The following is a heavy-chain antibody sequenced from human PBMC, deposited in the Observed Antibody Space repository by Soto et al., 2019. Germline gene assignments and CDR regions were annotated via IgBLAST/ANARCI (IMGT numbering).Heavy chain of an antibody. CDR3: ARLTMVRGVIIADY. D-gene: IGHD3-10*01. V-gene: IGHV4-31*01. Sequence: QVQLQESGPGLVKPSQTLSLTCTVSGGSISSGGYYWSWIRQHPGKGLEWIGYIYYSGSTYYNPSRKRPVTVPVDTSKNQFSLKLSSVTAADTAVYYCARLTMVRGVIIADYWGQGTLVTVSS. J-gene: IGHJ4*02. CDR1: GGSISSGGYY. CDR2: IYYSGST.